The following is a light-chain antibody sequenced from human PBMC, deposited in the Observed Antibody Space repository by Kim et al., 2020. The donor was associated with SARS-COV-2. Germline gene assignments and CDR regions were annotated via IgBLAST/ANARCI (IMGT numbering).Light chain of an antibody. CDR3: NSRDSTGKRWV. Sequence: SELTQEPDVSVALGQTVKITCQGDSLRSYYASWYQQKPGQAPILVIYGRNNRPSGTPDRFSGSSSVNTASLTITGAQAEDEADYSCNSRDSTGKRWVFG. CDR1: SLRSYY. CDR2: GRN. V-gene: IGLV3-19*01. J-gene: IGLJ1*01.